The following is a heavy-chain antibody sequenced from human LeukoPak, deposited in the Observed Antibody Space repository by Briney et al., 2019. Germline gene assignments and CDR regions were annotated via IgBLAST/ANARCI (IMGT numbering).Heavy chain of an antibody. V-gene: IGHV3-30*03. Sequence: GGSVRLSCAASGFTFSSYDMHWVRQAPDKGLEGVAVTSYDGSNKFSAGSVKGRFTNSRDNSKNALYLQMNSLEAEDTAVYYCARGVYYYDNSGTPEDFDYWGQGTLVTVSS. CDR3: ARGVYYYDNSGTPEDFDY. CDR1: GFTFSSYD. CDR2: TSYDGSNK. J-gene: IGHJ4*02. D-gene: IGHD3-22*01.